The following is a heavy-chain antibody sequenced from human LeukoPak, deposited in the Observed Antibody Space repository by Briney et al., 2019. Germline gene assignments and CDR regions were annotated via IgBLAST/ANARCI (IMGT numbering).Heavy chain of an antibody. J-gene: IGHJ4*02. CDR3: SRVPHGYTPYYVDY. CDR1: GFSFVDYV. V-gene: IGHV3-49*04. CDR2: IRSKTYGGTT. Sequence: GGSLRLSCTASGFSFVDYVMSWVRPAPGKGLEWVGFIRSKTYGGTTEYAASVKGRFTISRDDSNSSAYLQRNNLKTKDTAVYYCSRVPHGYTPYYVDYWGQGALVTVAS. D-gene: IGHD5-24*01.